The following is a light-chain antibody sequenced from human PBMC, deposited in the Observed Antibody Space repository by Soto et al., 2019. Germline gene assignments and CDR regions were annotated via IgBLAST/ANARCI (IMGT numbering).Light chain of an antibody. CDR1: QGISTY. Sequence: RLYKSPSVLSANIGDRVAITWRASQGISTYLAWYQQKPGQAPKSLIYAASRLQSGVPSRFSGSGSGTDFTLTINSLQPEDFAPYYCPHANSLPPHFAQVTLPAIK. J-gene: IGKJ5*01. CDR3: PHANSLPPH. V-gene: IGKV1-9*01. CDR2: AAS.